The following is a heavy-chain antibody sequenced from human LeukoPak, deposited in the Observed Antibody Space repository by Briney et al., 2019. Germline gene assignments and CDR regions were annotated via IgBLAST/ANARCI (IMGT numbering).Heavy chain of an antibody. V-gene: IGHV4-59*01. Sequence: PSETLSLTCTVSGGSISSYYWSWIRQPPGKGLEWIGNIYGSGYTNYNPSLKSRVTMSIDTSKNHFSLKLTSVTAADTATYYCAREVGTRNFITIFGVAPWYFDYWGQGTLVTVSS. CDR1: GGSISSYY. J-gene: IGHJ4*02. D-gene: IGHD3-3*01. CDR2: IYGSGYT. CDR3: AREVGTRNFITIFGVAPWYFDY.